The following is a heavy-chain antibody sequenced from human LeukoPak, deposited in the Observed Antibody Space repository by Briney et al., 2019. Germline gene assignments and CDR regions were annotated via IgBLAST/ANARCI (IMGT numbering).Heavy chain of an antibody. J-gene: IGHJ4*02. CDR2: IYYSGST. D-gene: IGHD3-9*01. CDR1: GGSISSYY. Sequence: SETLSLTCTVSGGSISSYYWSWIRQPPGKGLEWIGYIYYSGSTNYNPSLKSRVTISVDTSKNQFSLKLSSVTAADTAVYYCARGGHYDILTGYYNELDYWGQGTLVTVSS. V-gene: IGHV4-59*01. CDR3: ARGGHYDILTGYYNELDY.